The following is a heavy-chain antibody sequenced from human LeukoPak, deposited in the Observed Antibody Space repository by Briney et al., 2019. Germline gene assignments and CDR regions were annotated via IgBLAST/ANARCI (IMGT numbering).Heavy chain of an antibody. V-gene: IGHV4-39*01. CDR1: GASIIRSSYY. Sequence: PSETLSLTCTVSGASIIRSSYYWGCVRQPPGKGLEWIGSIFYTGTTSYNPSLKSRVTMSVDTSKNQFSLTVNSVSAADTAVYYCARRGNSQLLSSNWFDPWGQGTLVTVSS. J-gene: IGHJ5*02. CDR2: IFYTGTT. D-gene: IGHD2-2*01. CDR3: ARRGNSQLLSSNWFDP.